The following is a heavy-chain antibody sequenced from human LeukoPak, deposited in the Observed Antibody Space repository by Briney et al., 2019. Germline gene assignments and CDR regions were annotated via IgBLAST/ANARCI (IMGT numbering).Heavy chain of an antibody. Sequence: GGSLRLSCVASGFSFGTYWMTWVRQAPGKGLEWVANIKEDGSEKYYVDSVKGRFTMSRDNAKNSVYLQMNRLRVEDTAVYYCARRSYRGVIGLYFNYYMDVWGKGTPVTVSS. CDR1: GFSFGTYW. D-gene: IGHD3-16*02. J-gene: IGHJ6*03. CDR2: IKEDGSEK. CDR3: ARRSYRGVIGLYFNYYMDV. V-gene: IGHV3-7*01.